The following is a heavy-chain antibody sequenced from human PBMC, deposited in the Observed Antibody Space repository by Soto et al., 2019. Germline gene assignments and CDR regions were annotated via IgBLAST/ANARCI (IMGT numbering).Heavy chain of an antibody. Sequence: PGGPLRLSCTASGFNFSSYAMSWVRQDPGKGLEWVSAISGSGGSTYYADSVKGRFTISRDNSKNTLYLQMNSLRAEDTAVYYCAKDQVSYGSYYFDYWGQGTLVTVSS. CDR2: ISGSGGST. D-gene: IGHD5-18*01. V-gene: IGHV3-23*01. J-gene: IGHJ4*02. CDR1: GFNFSSYA. CDR3: AKDQVSYGSYYFDY.